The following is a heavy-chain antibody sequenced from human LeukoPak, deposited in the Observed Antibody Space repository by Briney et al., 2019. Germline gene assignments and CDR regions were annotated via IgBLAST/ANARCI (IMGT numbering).Heavy chain of an antibody. CDR3: AGDYDILTGYYNFGY. CDR2: INAGNGNT. D-gene: IGHD3-9*01. CDR1: GYTFTSYA. J-gene: IGHJ4*02. Sequence: GASVTVSCKASGYTFTSYAMHWVRQAPGQRLEWMGWINAGNGNTKYSQKFQGRVTITRDTSASTAYMELSSLRSEDTAVYYCAGDYDILTGYYNFGYWGQGTLVTVSS. V-gene: IGHV1-3*01.